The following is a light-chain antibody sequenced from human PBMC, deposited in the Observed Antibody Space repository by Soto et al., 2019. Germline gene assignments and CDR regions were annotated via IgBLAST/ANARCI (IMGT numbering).Light chain of an antibody. Sequence: DIVMTQSPDSLAVSLGERATINCKSSQSVLYSPNNKNYLAWYQQKPGQPPKLLVYWASTRESGVPDRFSGSGSGTDFTLTISSLQAEDAAVYYCQQYHSAPQTFGQGIKVEIK. CDR1: QSVLYSPNNKNY. CDR3: QQYHSAPQT. J-gene: IGKJ1*01. V-gene: IGKV4-1*01. CDR2: WAS.